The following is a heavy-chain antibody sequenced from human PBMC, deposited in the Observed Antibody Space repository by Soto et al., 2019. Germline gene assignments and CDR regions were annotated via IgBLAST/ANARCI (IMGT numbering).Heavy chain of an antibody. D-gene: IGHD3-22*01. CDR2: IYDSGST. CDR1: GGSISSGGYY. V-gene: IGHV4-31*03. Sequence: QVQLQESGPGLVKPSQTLSLTCTVSGGSISSGGYYWSWIRQHPGKGLEWIGYIYDSGSTYYNPSLKSRVTISVDTSKNQCSLKLSSVTAADTAVYYCAIYDSSGSRGFQHWGQGTLVTVSS. J-gene: IGHJ1*01. CDR3: AIYDSSGSRGFQH.